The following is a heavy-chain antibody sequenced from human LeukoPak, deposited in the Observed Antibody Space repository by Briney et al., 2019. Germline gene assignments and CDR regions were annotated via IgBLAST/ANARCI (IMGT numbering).Heavy chain of an antibody. V-gene: IGHV1-69*13. D-gene: IGHD2-2*02. CDR3: ARSDIVVVPAAIPRYNWFDP. CDR1: GGTFSSYA. Sequence: SVKVSCKAAGGTFSSYAISWVRQGPGQGLEWMGGIIPIFGTANYAQKFQGRVTITADESTSTAYMELRSLRSEDTAVYSCARSDIVVVPAAIPRYNWFDPWGQGTLVTVSS. J-gene: IGHJ5*02. CDR2: IIPIFGTA.